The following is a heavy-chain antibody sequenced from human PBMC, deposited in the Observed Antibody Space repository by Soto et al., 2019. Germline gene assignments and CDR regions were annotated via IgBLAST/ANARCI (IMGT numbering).Heavy chain of an antibody. CDR2: IRSKAYGGTT. CDR3: NRVTPRDHGGNTGTYDY. J-gene: IGHJ4*02. Sequence: PGGSLRLSCAASGFTFGDYAMSWFRQAPGKGLEWVGFIRSKAYGGTTEYAASVKGRFTISRDDSKSIAYLQMNSLKTEDTAVYYCNRVTPRDHGGNTGTYDYWGEGTLVTVYS. D-gene: IGHD4-17*01. V-gene: IGHV3-49*03. CDR1: GFTFGDYA.